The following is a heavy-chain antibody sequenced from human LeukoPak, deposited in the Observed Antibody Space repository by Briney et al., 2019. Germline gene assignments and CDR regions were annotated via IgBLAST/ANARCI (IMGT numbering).Heavy chain of an antibody. CDR1: GGSFSVYY. V-gene: IGHV4-34*01. Sequence: PSETLPLTCGGYGGSFSVYYWSWIRQPPGKGLEWIGEINHSGGTNYNPSLKSRVTISIDTSKNQFSLKLSSVTAADTAFYYCARSVWFGTIRANWFDPWGQGTLVTVSS. CDR2: INHSGGT. CDR3: ARSVWFGTIRANWFDP. J-gene: IGHJ5*02. D-gene: IGHD3-10*01.